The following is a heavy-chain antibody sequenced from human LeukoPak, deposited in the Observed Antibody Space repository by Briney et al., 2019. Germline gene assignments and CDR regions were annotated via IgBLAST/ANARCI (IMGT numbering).Heavy chain of an antibody. CDR1: GFTFSNYW. CDR3: ARDSGGGGP. CDR2: IKPDGSEK. J-gene: IGHJ5*02. D-gene: IGHD6-19*01. Sequence: PGGSLRLSCAASGFTFSNYWMSWVRQAPGKGLEWVAHIKPDGSEKNYVDSVKGRFTLFRDDAKNSVYLQMNSLRVEDTAVYYCARDSGGGGPGGKGTPVPVSS. V-gene: IGHV3-7*01.